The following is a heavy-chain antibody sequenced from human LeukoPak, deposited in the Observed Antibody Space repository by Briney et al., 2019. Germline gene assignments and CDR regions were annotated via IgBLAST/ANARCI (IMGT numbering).Heavy chain of an antibody. CDR3: AREGYCSSTSCYEEIDY. CDR1: GFTFSSYG. Sequence: PGGSLRLSCAASGFTFSSYGMHWVRQAPGKGLEWVSYISSSSSTIYYADSVKGRFTISRDNAKNSLYLQMNSLRAEDTAVYYCAREGYCSSTSCYEEIDYWGQGTLVTVSS. V-gene: IGHV3-48*01. J-gene: IGHJ4*02. D-gene: IGHD2-2*01. CDR2: ISSSSSTI.